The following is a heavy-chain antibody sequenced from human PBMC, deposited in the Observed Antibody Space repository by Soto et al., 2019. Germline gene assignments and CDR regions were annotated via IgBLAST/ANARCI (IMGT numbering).Heavy chain of an antibody. CDR2: ISWNSNSI. J-gene: IGHJ6*03. D-gene: IGHD4-17*01. V-gene: IGHV3-9*01. Sequence: EVQVVESGGGLVQPGRSLRLSCAASGFMFDDYAMHWVRQAPGQGLEWVSGISWNSNSIGYADSVKGRFTISRDNAKNSLFLQMNSLRTEDTALYYCAKGGVRSYGDYDSYYYYYMDVWGKGTTVTVSS. CDR3: AKGGVRSYGDYDSYYYYYMDV. CDR1: GFMFDDYA.